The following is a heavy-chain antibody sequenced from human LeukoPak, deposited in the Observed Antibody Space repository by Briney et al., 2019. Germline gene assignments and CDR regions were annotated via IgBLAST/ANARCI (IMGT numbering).Heavy chain of an antibody. V-gene: IGHV4-31*03. J-gene: IGHJ1*01. Sequence: SETLSLTCTVSGGSISSGGYYWSWIRQHPGKGLEWIGYIYYSGSTYYNPSLKSRVTISVDTSKNQFSLKLSSVTAPDTAVYYCAVNKDSSSWVEYFQHWGQGALVTVSS. CDR1: GGSISSGGYY. D-gene: IGHD6-13*01. CDR2: IYYSGST. CDR3: AVNKDSSSWVEYFQH.